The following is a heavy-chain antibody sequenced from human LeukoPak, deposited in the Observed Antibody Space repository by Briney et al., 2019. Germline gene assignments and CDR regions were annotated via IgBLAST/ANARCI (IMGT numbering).Heavy chain of an antibody. CDR3: ARDAHSCSGVSCYPPFDL. CDR1: GFSVSNTY. J-gene: IGHJ4*02. CDR2: IYSGGNT. D-gene: IGHD2-15*01. V-gene: IGHV3-53*01. Sequence: PGGSLRLSCAASGFSVSNTYMSWVRQAPGKGLEWVSIIYSGGNTYYADSVKGRFTISRDNAKNSLYLQMNSLRAEDTAVYYCARDAHSCSGVSCYPPFDLWGQGTLVTGSS.